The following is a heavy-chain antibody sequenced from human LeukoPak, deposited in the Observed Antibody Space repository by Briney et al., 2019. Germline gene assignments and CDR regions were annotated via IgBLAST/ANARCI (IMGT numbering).Heavy chain of an antibody. CDR2: ISAYNGNT. V-gene: IGHV1-18*01. CDR3: ARVPTMVLWFDP. Sequence: GASLKVSCTASGYTFTSYGISWVRQAPGQGLEWMGWISAYNGNTNYAQKLQGRVTMTTDTSTSTAYMEPRSLRSDDTAVYYCARVPTMVLWFDPWGQETLVTVSS. CDR1: GYTFTSYG. D-gene: IGHD3-10*01. J-gene: IGHJ5*02.